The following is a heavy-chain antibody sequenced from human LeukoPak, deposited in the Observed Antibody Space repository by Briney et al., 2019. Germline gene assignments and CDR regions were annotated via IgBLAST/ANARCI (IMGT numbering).Heavy chain of an antibody. J-gene: IGHJ4*02. CDR3: ARRSGYDGVYY. CDR1: GGSISSTTYY. Sequence: PSETLSLTCTVSGGSISSTTYYWAWIRQPPGKGLEWIGSIYKTGSTNYSPSLKSRVTISVDTSKNQFSLKLSSVTAADTAVYYCARRSGYDGVYYWGQGTLVTVSS. V-gene: IGHV4-39*01. CDR2: IYKTGST. D-gene: IGHD5-12*01.